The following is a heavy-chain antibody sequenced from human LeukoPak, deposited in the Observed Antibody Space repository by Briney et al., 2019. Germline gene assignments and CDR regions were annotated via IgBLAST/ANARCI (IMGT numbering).Heavy chain of an antibody. V-gene: IGHV4-34*01. CDR2: INHSGST. J-gene: IGHJ5*02. D-gene: IGHD4-17*01. CDR3: AMTTVTTDNWFDP. CDR1: GGSFSGYY. Sequence: SETLSLTCAVYGGSFSGYYWSWIRQPPGKGLEWIGEINHSGSTNYNPSLKSRVTISVDTSKNQFSLKLSSVTAADTAVYYCAMTTVTTDNWFDPWGQGTLVTASS.